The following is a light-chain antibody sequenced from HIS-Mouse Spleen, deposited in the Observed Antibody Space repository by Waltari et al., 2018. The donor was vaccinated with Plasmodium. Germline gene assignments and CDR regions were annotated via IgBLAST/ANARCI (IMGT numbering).Light chain of an antibody. CDR3: QQYNNWSFT. CDR1: QSVSSN. V-gene: IGKV3-15*01. Sequence: EIVMTQSPATLSVSPGERATLSCRASQSVSSNLAWYQQKPGQVPRLLIYGASTRATGIPARFSGSGSGTEFTLTISSLQSEEFAVYYCQQYNNWSFTFGPGTKVDIK. J-gene: IGKJ3*01. CDR2: GAS.